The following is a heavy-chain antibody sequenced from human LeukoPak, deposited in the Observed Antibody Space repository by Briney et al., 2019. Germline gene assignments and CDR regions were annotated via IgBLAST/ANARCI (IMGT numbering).Heavy chain of an antibody. CDR2: IYYSGST. V-gene: IGHV4-39*01. D-gene: IGHD2-2*01. CDR3: ARHEKRAYRSTSTNCYWTWFDP. J-gene: IGHJ5*02. Sequence: SETPSLTCTVSGDSISSGGYYWAWIRQPPGKGLEWIGTIYYSGSTCYNPSLKSRVTLSVDTSKRQFSLKLSSVTAADTAVYYCARHEKRAYRSTSTNCYWTWFDPWGQGTLVADPS. CDR1: GDSISSGGYY.